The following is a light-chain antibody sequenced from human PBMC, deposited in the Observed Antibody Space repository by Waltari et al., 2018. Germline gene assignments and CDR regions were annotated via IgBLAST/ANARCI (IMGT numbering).Light chain of an antibody. V-gene: IGLV3-21*04. CDR3: QLWDSYDDRPV. CDR1: TNGTKS. J-gene: IGLJ2*01. Sequence: SYVLTQAPSVSVAPGETARVTCGGQTNGTKSVHWYQQQPGPAPVGVIYYDTDRPSGSPERFSGSNSGNTATLTISTVAVGDDAVYYCQLWDSYDDRPVFGGGTHLTVL. CDR2: YDT.